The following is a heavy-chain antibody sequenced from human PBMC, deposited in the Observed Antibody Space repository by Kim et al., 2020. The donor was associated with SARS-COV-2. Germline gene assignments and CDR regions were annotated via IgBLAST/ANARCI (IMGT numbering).Heavy chain of an antibody. D-gene: IGHD4-17*01. V-gene: IGHV3-23*01. Sequence: GGSLRLSCAASGFTFSSYAMSWVRQAPGKGLEWVSAISGSGGSTYYADSVKGRFTISRDNSKNTLYLQMNSLRAEDTAVYYCAKADADYGDSSRYYYYYGMDVWGQGTTVTVSS. CDR1: GFTFSSYA. CDR3: AKADADYGDSSRYYYYYGMDV. J-gene: IGHJ6*02. CDR2: ISGSGGST.